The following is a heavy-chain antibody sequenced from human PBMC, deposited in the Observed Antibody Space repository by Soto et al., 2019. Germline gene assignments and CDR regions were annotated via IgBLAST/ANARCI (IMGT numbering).Heavy chain of an antibody. Sequence: ASVMVSCKASGFTFTSSAMQWVRQARGQRLEWIGWIVVGSGNTNYAQKFQERVTITRDMSTSTAYMELSSLRSEDTAVYYCAAVTAAAYLAAFDIWGQGTMVTVSS. CDR2: IVVGSGNT. D-gene: IGHD6-13*01. CDR3: AAVTAAAYLAAFDI. V-gene: IGHV1-58*02. CDR1: GFTFTSSA. J-gene: IGHJ3*02.